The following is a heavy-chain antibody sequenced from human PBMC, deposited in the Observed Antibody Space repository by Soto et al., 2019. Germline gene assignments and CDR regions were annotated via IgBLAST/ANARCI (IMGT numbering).Heavy chain of an antibody. Sequence: QLQLQESGSGLVKPSQTLSLTCAVSGGSISSGAYSWSWIRQPPGKGLEWIGYIYHSGSTYYNPSLKSRVTISVDSSKNQFSLKLSSVTAADTAVYYCARDRSPGAFDIWGQGTMVTVSS. V-gene: IGHV4-30-2*01. CDR2: IYHSGST. J-gene: IGHJ3*02. D-gene: IGHD1-26*01. CDR3: ARDRSPGAFDI. CDR1: GGSISSGAYS.